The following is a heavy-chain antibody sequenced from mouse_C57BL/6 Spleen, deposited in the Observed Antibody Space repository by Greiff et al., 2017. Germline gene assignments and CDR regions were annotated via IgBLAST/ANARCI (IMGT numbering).Heavy chain of an antibody. Sequence: QVQLQQPGAELVMPGASVKLSCKASGYTFTSYWMHWVKQRPGQGLEWIGEIDPSDSYTNYNQTFKGKSTLTVDKSSSTAYMQLSSLTSEDSAVYYCARLYYEGCLAYWGQGTLVTVSA. CDR3: ARLYYEGCLAY. CDR2: IDPSDSYT. V-gene: IGHV1-69*01. J-gene: IGHJ3*01. D-gene: IGHD2-3*01. CDR1: GYTFTSYW.